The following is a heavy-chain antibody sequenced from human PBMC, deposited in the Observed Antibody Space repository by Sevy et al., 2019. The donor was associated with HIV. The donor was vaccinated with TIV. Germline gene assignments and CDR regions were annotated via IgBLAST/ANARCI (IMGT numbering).Heavy chain of an antibody. CDR1: GFTVNSNY. J-gene: IGHJ4*02. Sequence: GGSLRLSCPASGFTVNSNYMTWVRQAPGKGLEGVSVIHSDDTAYHADSVKDRFTISRDNFKNTLYLHMSSLRAEDTAVYYCARRKSGYGYALNYWGQGTLVTVSS. V-gene: IGHV3-66*04. D-gene: IGHD5-18*01. CDR2: IHSDDTA. CDR3: ARRKSGYGYALNY.